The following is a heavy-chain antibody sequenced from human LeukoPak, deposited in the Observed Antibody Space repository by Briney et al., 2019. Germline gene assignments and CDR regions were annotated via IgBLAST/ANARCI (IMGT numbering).Heavy chain of an antibody. V-gene: IGHV3-53*01. J-gene: IGHJ3*02. CDR2: IYGDGGGST. Sequence: GGSLRLSCAASGFTVSSKYMSWVRQAPGKGMEWVSVIYGDGGGSTYYTDSVKGRFTMSRDNSKNTVYLQMNSLRAEDTAVYYCAGSNSSAFDIWGQGTTVTVSS. CDR1: GFTVSSKY. D-gene: IGHD1-26*01. CDR3: AGSNSSAFDI.